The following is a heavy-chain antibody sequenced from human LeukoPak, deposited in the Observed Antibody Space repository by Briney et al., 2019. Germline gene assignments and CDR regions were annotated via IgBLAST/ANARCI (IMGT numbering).Heavy chain of an antibody. V-gene: IGHV4-38-2*02. D-gene: IGHD4-17*01. Sequence: SETLSLTCTVSGYSISSGYYWGWIRQPPGKGLEWIGSIYHSGTTYCDPSLKSRVTISVDTSKNQFSLNLSSVTAADTAVYFCARAGYGDSDFDYWGQGTLVTVSS. CDR1: GYSISSGYY. CDR3: ARAGYGDSDFDY. CDR2: IYHSGTT. J-gene: IGHJ4*02.